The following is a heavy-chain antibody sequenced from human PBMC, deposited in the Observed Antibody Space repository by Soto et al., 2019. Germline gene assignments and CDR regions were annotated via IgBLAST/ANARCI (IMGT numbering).Heavy chain of an antibody. CDR3: VKDRDSNRWPARDV. J-gene: IGHJ6*02. CDR2: ISPKSGSI. V-gene: IGHV1-18*01. D-gene: IGHD3-22*01. CDR1: GYTFTRNG. Sequence: ASVKVSCKTSGYTFTRNGISWVRQAPGHGLEWMGWISPKSGSIKYAQKFQGRVIMTKDTSTSTAYMELRSLRSDGTAVYYCVKDRDSNRWPARDVWGPGTTVTVSS.